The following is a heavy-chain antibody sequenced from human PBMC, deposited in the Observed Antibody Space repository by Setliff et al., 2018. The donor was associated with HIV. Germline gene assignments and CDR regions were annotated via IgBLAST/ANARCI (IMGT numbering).Heavy chain of an antibody. D-gene: IGHD2-21*02. J-gene: IGHJ4*02. Sequence: GSLRLSCAASGFNFSAHTMNWIRQAPGTGLEWVASISSSGSYIYYADSMKGRFTISRDNAKNSLYLQMNSLRAEDTAVYYCARESDSYFDYWGQGTLVTVSS. V-gene: IGHV3-21*01. CDR3: ARESDSYFDY. CDR2: ISSSGSYI. CDR1: GFNFSAHT.